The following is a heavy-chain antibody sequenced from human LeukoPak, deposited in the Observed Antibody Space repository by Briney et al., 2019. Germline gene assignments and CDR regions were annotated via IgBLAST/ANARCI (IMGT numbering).Heavy chain of an antibody. Sequence: GGSLRVSCAASGFTFSSYWMHWVRQAPGKGLMWVSRIKSDGSETSYADSVKGRFTISRDNARNTLYLQMNSLRPEDTAIYYCASDRVFYGLDVWGQGTTVTVSS. CDR1: GFTFSSYW. CDR2: IKSDGSET. J-gene: IGHJ6*02. CDR3: ASDRVFYGLDV. V-gene: IGHV3-74*01.